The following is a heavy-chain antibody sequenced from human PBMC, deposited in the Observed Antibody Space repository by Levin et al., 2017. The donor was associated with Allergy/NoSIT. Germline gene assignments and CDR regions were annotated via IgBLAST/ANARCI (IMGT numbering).Heavy chain of an antibody. CDR2: IIPIFGTV. CDR3: ARARLGYCSSTSCLNWFDP. J-gene: IGHJ5*02. CDR1: GGTFSSYA. V-gene: IGHV1-69*13. D-gene: IGHD2-2*01. Sequence: ASVKVSCKASGGTFSSYAISWVRQAPGQGLEWMGGIIPIFGTVNYAQKFQGRVTITADESTTTAYMELSSLRSEDTAVYYCARARLGYCSSTSCLNWFDPWGQGTLVTVSS.